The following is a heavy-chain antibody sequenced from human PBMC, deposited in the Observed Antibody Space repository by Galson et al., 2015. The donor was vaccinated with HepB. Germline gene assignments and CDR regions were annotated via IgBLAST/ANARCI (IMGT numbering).Heavy chain of an antibody. D-gene: IGHD3-16*01. CDR3: ARVRGQYYDYVWGSLELDC. CDR2: ISTNSNNI. V-gene: IGHV3-21*01. CDR1: GFTFSSYS. Sequence: SLRLSCAASGFTFSSYSMNWVRQAPGKGLEWVSSISTNSNNIYYADSVKGRFTVSRDNAKNSLYLQMNSLRAEDTAVYYCARVRGQYYDYVWGSLELDCWGQGTLVTVSS. J-gene: IGHJ4*02.